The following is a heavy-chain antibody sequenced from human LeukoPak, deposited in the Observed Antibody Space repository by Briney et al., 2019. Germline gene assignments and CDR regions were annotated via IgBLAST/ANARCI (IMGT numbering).Heavy chain of an antibody. CDR2: ISGSGDAT. CDR3: AKDRHGISGYDLDY. CDR1: GFTFSSYA. Sequence: GGSLRLSCAASGFTFSSYAMTWVRQAPGKGLEWVSGISGSGDATYYADSVKGRFTISRDNSKNTLYLQMNILRAEDTAVYYFAKDRHGISGYDLDYWGQGTLVTVSS. V-gene: IGHV3-23*01. J-gene: IGHJ4*02. D-gene: IGHD5-12*01.